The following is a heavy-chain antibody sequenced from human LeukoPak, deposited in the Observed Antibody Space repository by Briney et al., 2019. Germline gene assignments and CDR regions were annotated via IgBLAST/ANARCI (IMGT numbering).Heavy chain of an antibody. J-gene: IGHJ6*03. CDR3: ARESSGWEAELLYYYYYMDV. V-gene: IGHV1-2*02. Sequence: ASVKVSCKASGYTFTSYAMNWVRQAPGQGLEWMGWINPNSGGTNYAQKFQGRVTMTRDTSISTAYMELSRLRSDDTAVYYCARESSGWEAELLYYYYYMDVWGKGTTVTISS. CDR1: GYTFTSYA. CDR2: INPNSGGT. D-gene: IGHD6-19*01.